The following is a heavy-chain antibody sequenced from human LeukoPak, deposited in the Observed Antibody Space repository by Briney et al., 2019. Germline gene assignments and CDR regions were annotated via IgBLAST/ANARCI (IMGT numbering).Heavy chain of an antibody. CDR3: AKPTTVTLNWFDP. CDR2: ISGSGGST. CDR1: GFTFSSYA. V-gene: IGHV3-23*01. J-gene: IGHJ5*02. Sequence: GGSLRLSCAAYGFTFSSYAMSLVRQAPGKGLEWVSAISGSGGSTYYADSVKGRFTISRDNSKNTLYLQMNSLRAEDTAVYYCAKPTTVTLNWFDPWGQGTLVTVSS. D-gene: IGHD4-17*01.